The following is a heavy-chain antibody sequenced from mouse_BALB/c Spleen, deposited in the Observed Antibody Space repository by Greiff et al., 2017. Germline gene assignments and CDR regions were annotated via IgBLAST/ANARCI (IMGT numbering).Heavy chain of an antibody. J-gene: IGHJ1*01. CDR1: GYSFTSYW. CDR2: IYPGNSDT. Sequence: VQLQQSGTVLARPGASVKMSCKASGYSFTSYWMHWVKQRPGQGLEWIGAIYPGNSDTSYNQKFKGKAKLTAVTSASTAYMELSSLTNEDSAVYYCTRVYDGSYWYFDVWGAGTTVTVSS. V-gene: IGHV1-5*01. CDR3: TRVYDGSYWYFDV. D-gene: IGHD2-3*01.